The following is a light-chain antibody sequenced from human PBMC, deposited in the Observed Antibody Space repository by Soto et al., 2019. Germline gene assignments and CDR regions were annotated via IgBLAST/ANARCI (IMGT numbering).Light chain of an antibody. CDR3: SSYTSSSTLYV. CDR2: RNN. V-gene: IGLV1-47*01. Sequence: QSVLTQPPSTSGLPGQRVTISCSGSSSNIGSNYVSWYQQLPGTAPKLLIYRNNQRPSGVSDRFSGSKSGTTASLTITGLQAEDEADYYCSSYTSSSTLYVFGTGTKVTVL. J-gene: IGLJ1*01. CDR1: SSNIGSNY.